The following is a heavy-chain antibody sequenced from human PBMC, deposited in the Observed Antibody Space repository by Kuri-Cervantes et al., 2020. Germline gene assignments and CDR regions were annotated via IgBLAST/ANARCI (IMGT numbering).Heavy chain of an antibody. CDR3: ARDRGDYSKVGGGY. D-gene: IGHD4-11*01. CDR2: INWNGGST. Sequence: GESLKISCAASGFTFINYNMNWVRQAPGKGLEWVSGINWNGGSTDYADSVKGRFTISRDNAKNTLYLQMNSLRAEDTAVYYCARDRGDYSKVGGGYWGQGTLVTVSS. V-gene: IGHV3-20*04. J-gene: IGHJ4*02. CDR1: GFTFINYN.